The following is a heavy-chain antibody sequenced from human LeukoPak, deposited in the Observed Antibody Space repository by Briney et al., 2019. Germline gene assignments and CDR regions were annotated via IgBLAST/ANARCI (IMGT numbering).Heavy chain of an antibody. CDR2: IYYSGST. CDR1: GGSISSSSYY. J-gene: IGHJ3*02. V-gene: IGHV4-39*01. D-gene: IGHD1-26*01. Sequence: SETLSLTCTVSGGSISSSSYYWGWIRQPPGKGLEWIGSIYYSGSTYYNPSLKSRVTISVDTSKNQFSLKLSSVTAADTVVYYCARHSRRGLSKWELLRIGYAFDIWGQGTMVTVSS. CDR3: ARHSRRGLSKWELLRIGYAFDI.